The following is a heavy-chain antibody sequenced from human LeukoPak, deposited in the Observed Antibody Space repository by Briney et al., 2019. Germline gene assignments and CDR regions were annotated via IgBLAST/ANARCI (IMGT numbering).Heavy chain of an antibody. CDR3: ARDREMATITPHNWFDP. Sequence: PSETLSLTCTVSGGSISSYYWSWIRQPPGKGLEWIGYIYYSGSTNYNPSLKSRVTISVDTSKNQFSLKLSSVTAADTAVYYCARDREMATITPHNWFDPWGKETLVTVSS. D-gene: IGHD5-24*01. J-gene: IGHJ5*02. CDR1: GGSISSYY. V-gene: IGHV4-59*01. CDR2: IYYSGST.